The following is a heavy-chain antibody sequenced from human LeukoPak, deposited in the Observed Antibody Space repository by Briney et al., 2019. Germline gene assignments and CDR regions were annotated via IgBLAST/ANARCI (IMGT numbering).Heavy chain of an antibody. CDR1: GFTFSSYW. Sequence: GGSLRLSCAASGFTFSSYWMSWVRQAPGKGLEWLSHISSTSSTIKYADSVKGRFTISRDNAKNSVYLQMHSLRVENTAVYYCAREWGVWGKGTTVTVSS. CDR3: AREWGV. J-gene: IGHJ6*04. D-gene: IGHD1-26*01. V-gene: IGHV3-48*01. CDR2: ISSTSSTI.